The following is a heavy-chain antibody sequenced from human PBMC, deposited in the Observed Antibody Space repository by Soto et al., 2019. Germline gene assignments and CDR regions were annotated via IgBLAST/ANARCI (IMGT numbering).Heavy chain of an antibody. D-gene: IGHD6-13*01. Sequence: NPSETLSLTCVVSGYSITTGYYWGWIRQPPGKGLEWIGSISHSGTTFYSSSLKSRVTISKDASKKQFSLRVNSVIAADPAVYYCARSGDSAGWFDPWGPGSLVTVSS. CDR1: GYSITTGYY. CDR3: ARSGDSAGWFDP. CDR2: ISHSGTT. V-gene: IGHV4-38-2*01. J-gene: IGHJ5*02.